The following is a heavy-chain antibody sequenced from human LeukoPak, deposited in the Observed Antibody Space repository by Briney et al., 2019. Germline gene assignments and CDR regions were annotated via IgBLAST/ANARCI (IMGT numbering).Heavy chain of an antibody. J-gene: IGHJ6*03. CDR1: GGSISSYY. CDR2: IYTSGST. D-gene: IGHD1-14*01. Sequence: SETLSLTCTVPGGSISSYYWSWIRQPAGKGLEWIGRIYTSGSTNYNPSLKSRVTMSVDTSKNQLSLKLTSLTAADTAVYYCARNPDYYYYYMDVWGKGTTVTVSS. CDR3: ARNPDYYYYYMDV. V-gene: IGHV4-4*07.